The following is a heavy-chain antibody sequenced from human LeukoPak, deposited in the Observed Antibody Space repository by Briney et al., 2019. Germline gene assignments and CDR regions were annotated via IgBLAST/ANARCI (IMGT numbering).Heavy chain of an antibody. D-gene: IGHD3-10*01. CDR3: AKGHYYGSGSLDY. V-gene: IGHV3-23*01. CDR2: IGGRDGST. J-gene: IGHJ4*02. CDR1: GFTFSSYG. Sequence: GGSLKLSCAASGFTFSSYGMSWVRQAPGKGLEWVSAIGGRDGSTYYADSVKGRFTISRDNSKNTLYVQMNSLRAEDTAVYYCAKGHYYGSGSLDYWGQGTLVTVSS.